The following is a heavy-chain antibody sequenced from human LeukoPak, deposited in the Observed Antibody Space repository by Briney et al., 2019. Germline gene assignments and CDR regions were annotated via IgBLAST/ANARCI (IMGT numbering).Heavy chain of an antibody. CDR1: GFTFSSYG. V-gene: IGHV3-23*01. CDR2: ISGSGGRI. CDR3: ARRAGAYTHPYDY. D-gene: IGHD3-16*01. J-gene: IGHJ4*02. Sequence: AGGSLRLSCAASGFTFSSYGMSWVRQAPGKVLEWVSGISGSGGRIYYVDSVKGRFTISIDNSKNTLYLQMNSLRAEDTAVYYCARRAGAYTHPYDYWGQGTLVTVSS.